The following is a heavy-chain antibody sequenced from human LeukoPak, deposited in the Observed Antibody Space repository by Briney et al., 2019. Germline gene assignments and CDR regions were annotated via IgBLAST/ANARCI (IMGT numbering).Heavy chain of an antibody. CDR3: AKESGYSYGHFHY. V-gene: IGHV3-23*01. D-gene: IGHD5-18*01. J-gene: IGHJ4*02. Sequence: GGSLRLSCAASGVTFSRNAMSWVRQAPGKGLEWVSSISGSGDSTYYADSVKGRFTISRDNSKNTLYLQMNSLRAEDTAVYYCAKESGYSYGHFHYWGQGTLVTVSS. CDR1: GVTFSRNA. CDR2: ISGSGDST.